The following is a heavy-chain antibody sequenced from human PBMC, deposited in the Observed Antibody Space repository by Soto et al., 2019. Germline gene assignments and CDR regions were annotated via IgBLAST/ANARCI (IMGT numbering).Heavy chain of an antibody. V-gene: IGHV1-3*01. Sequence: QVQLVQSGAEVKKPGASVKVSCKASGYTFTSYAMHWVRQAPGQRLEWMGWINAGNGNTKYSQKFQGRVTITRDTSASTAYMELSSLRSDDTAVYYCARDGGYGGWFDPWGQGNLVTVSS. J-gene: IGHJ5*02. CDR1: GYTFTSYA. CDR2: INAGNGNT. CDR3: ARDGGYGGWFDP. D-gene: IGHD5-18*01.